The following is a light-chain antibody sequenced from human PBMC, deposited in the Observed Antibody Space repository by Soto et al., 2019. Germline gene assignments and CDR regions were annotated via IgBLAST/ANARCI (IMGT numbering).Light chain of an antibody. V-gene: IGLV4-69*01. J-gene: IGLJ2*01. CDR1: SGHSTSA. CDR3: QTWGTGTVV. Sequence: QPVLTQSPSASASLGASVKLTCTLSSGHSTSAIAWHQQQPEKGPQYLMKLNSDGSHDKGDGIPDRFSGSSSGAERYLTISSLQSEDEADYYCQTWGTGTVVFGGGTKVTVL. CDR2: LNSDGSH.